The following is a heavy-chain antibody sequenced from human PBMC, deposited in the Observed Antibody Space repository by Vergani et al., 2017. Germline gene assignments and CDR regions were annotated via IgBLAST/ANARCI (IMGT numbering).Heavy chain of an antibody. V-gene: IGHV1-69*01. CDR2: ITPIFGTA. D-gene: IGHD3-22*01. CDR1: GGTFSSYA. J-gene: IGHJ5*02. CDR3: AREITYYYDSSGATWFDP. Sequence: QVQLVQSGAEVKKPGSSVKVSCKASGGTFSSYAISWVRQAPGQGLEWMGGITPIFGTANSAQKFQGRVTFTADESTSTAYMELSSLRSEDTAVYYWAREITYYYDSSGATWFDPWGQGTLVTVSS.